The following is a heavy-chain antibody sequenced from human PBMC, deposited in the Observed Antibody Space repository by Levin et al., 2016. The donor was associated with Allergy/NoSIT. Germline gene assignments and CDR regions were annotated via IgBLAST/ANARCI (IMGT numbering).Heavy chain of an antibody. D-gene: IGHD1-7*01. CDR3: VRDRTGTTQGYYGMDV. J-gene: IGHJ6*02. CDR2: IWYDGSNK. Sequence: GESLKISCAASGFTFSNYDMHWVRQAPGKGLEWVAFIWYDGSNKYYVDSVKGRFTISRENSENTLYLHMNSLRAEDTAVYYCVRDRTGTTQGYYGMDVWGQGTTVTVSS. V-gene: IGHV3-33*01. CDR1: GFTFSNYD.